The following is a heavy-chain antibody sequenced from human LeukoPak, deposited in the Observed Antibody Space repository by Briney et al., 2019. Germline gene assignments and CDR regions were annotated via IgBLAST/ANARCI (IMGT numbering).Heavy chain of an antibody. CDR1: DGSISSYY. D-gene: IGHD1-26*01. V-gene: IGHV4-4*07. Sequence: SETLSLTCTVSDGSISSYYWSWIRQSAGKGLEWFGRIYTSGSTNYNPSLKSRVTMSVDTSKKQFSLKLSSVTAADTAAYYCARGGIVGAPGGYFDYWGQGTLVAVSS. CDR3: ARGGIVGAPGGYFDY. J-gene: IGHJ4*02. CDR2: IYTSGST.